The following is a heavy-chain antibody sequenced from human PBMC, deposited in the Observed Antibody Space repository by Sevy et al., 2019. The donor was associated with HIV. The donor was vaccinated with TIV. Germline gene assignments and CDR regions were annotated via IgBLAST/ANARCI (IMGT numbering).Heavy chain of an antibody. CDR2: ISSNGGST. V-gene: IGHV3-64D*06. Sequence: GGSLRLSCSASGFTFSSYAIHWVRQAPGKGLEYVSAISSNGGSTYYADSVKGRFTISRDNSKNTLYLQMSSLRAEDTAVYYCVKSYGKREESNWFDPWGQGTLVTVSS. D-gene: IGHD3-10*01. CDR1: GFTFSSYA. CDR3: VKSYGKREESNWFDP. J-gene: IGHJ5*02.